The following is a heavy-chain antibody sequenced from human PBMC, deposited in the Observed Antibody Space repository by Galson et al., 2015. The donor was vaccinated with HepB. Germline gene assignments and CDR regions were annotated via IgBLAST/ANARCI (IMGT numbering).Heavy chain of an antibody. D-gene: IGHD6-13*01. CDR1: GFTFSSFW. V-gene: IGHV3-74*01. CDR2: IDSDESDT. CDR3: ARALSGAVGFDY. Sequence: SLRLSCAASGFTFSSFWMHWVRQAPGKGLVWVSRIDSDESDTSYADSVKGRFTISRDNAKNTLYLQMNSLRAEDTAVYYCARALSGAVGFDYWGQGTLVTVSS. J-gene: IGHJ4*02.